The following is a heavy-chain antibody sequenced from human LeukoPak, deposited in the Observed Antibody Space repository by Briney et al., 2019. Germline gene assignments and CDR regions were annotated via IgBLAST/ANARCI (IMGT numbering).Heavy chain of an antibody. D-gene: IGHD1-1*01. Sequence: SETLSLTCAVYGGSFSDYNWSWLRQSPEKGLEWIGEINDSGRTHYNPSLKSRVTISVYTAKYQFSLSLSSLTAADTAVYYCARGLDLEGLDYWGQGTLVTVSS. CDR1: GGSFSDYN. CDR2: INDSGRT. J-gene: IGHJ4*02. CDR3: ARGLDLEGLDY. V-gene: IGHV4-34*01.